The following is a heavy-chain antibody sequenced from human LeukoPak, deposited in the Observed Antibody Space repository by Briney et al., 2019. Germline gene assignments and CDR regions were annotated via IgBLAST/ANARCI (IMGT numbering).Heavy chain of an antibody. Sequence: GGSLRLSCAASGFTFSSYAMSWVRQHPGKGLEWVSAISGSGGSTYYADSVKGRFTISRDNSKNTLYLQMNSLRAEDTAVYYCAKDGSVLLWFGESDAFDIWGQGTMVTVSS. D-gene: IGHD3-10*01. CDR3: AKDGSVLLWFGESDAFDI. V-gene: IGHV3-23*01. J-gene: IGHJ3*02. CDR1: GFTFSSYA. CDR2: ISGSGGST.